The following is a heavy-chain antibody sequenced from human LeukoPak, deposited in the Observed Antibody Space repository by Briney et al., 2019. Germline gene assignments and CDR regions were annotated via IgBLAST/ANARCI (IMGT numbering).Heavy chain of an antibody. CDR2: INHSGST. Sequence: SETLSLTCAVYGGSFSGYYWSWIRQPPGKGLEWIGEINHSGSTNYNPSLKSRVTISVDTSKNQFSLKLSSVTAADTAVYYCARGKGFGSGSYYRPSAFDIWGQGTVVTVSS. CDR1: GGSFSGYY. D-gene: IGHD3-10*01. J-gene: IGHJ3*02. V-gene: IGHV4-34*01. CDR3: ARGKGFGSGSYYRPSAFDI.